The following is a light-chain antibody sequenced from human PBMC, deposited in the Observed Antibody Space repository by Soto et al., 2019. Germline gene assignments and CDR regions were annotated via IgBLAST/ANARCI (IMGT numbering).Light chain of an antibody. CDR1: QSVSGN. CDR2: DAS. J-gene: IGKJ1*01. CDR3: QQYNNWPKWT. V-gene: IGKV3-15*01. Sequence: EIVMTQSPATLSVSPGERAALSCRASQSVSGNLVWYQQKPGQAPRLLIYDASTRATGIPARFSGSGSGTEFTLTISSLQSEDFAVYYCQQYNNWPKWTFGQGTKVEIK.